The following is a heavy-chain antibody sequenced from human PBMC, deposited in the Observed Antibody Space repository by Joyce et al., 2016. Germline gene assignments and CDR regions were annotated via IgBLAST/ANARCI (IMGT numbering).Heavy chain of an antibody. J-gene: IGHJ3*02. V-gene: IGHV1-2*05. CDR2: INPYSGGT. Sequence: QEQLVQSGAEVKKPGASVKVSCKASGYTFTGYYMHWVRQAAGQGLEWMGRINPYSGGTNYAQKVQGRVTMTTDTSLSTAYMEVSSLTTDDTVVYYCARGGGGYHDAFDIWGQGTMVIVSS. D-gene: IGHD2-15*01. CDR1: GYTFTGYY. CDR3: ARGGGGYHDAFDI.